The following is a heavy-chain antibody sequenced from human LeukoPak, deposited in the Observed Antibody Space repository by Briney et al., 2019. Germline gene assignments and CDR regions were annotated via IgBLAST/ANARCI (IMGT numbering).Heavy chain of an antibody. J-gene: IGHJ6*02. D-gene: IGHD1-26*01. V-gene: IGHV3-21*01. CDR2: ISSSSSYI. CDR3: ARDGISGSYFSYGMDV. Sequence: GGSLRLSCAASGFTFSSYSMNWVRQAPGKGLEWVSSISSSSSYIYYADSVKGRFTISRDNAKNSLYLQMNSLRAEDTAVYYCARDGISGSYFSYGMDVWGQGTTVTVSS. CDR1: GFTFSSYS.